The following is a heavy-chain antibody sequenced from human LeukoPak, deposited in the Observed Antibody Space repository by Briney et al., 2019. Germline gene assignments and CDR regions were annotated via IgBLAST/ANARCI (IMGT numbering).Heavy chain of an antibody. D-gene: IGHD2-15*01. CDR1: GGTFSSYA. CDR3: ARERQGLGYCSGGSCFDAFDI. CDR2: IIPIFGTA. Sequence: SVKVSCKASGGTFSSYAISWVRQAPGQGLEWMGRIIPIFGTANYAQKFQGRVTSTTDESTSTAYMELSSLRSEDTAVYYCARERQGLGYCSGGSCFDAFDIWGQGTMVTVSS. J-gene: IGHJ3*02. V-gene: IGHV1-69*05.